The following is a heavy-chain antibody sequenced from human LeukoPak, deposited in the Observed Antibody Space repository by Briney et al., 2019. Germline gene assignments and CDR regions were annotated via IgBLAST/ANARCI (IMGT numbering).Heavy chain of an antibody. J-gene: IGHJ4*02. CDR1: GGTFRSYA. CDR3: ARDSDGDTGTFDY. Sequence: SVKVSCKASGGTFRSYAISWVRQPPGKGLEWMGGIIPIFGTANYAQKFQGRVTITTDESTSTAYMELSSLRSEYTAVYYCARDSDGDTGTFDYWGQGTLVTVSS. D-gene: IGHD1-1*01. V-gene: IGHV1-69*05. CDR2: IIPIFGTA.